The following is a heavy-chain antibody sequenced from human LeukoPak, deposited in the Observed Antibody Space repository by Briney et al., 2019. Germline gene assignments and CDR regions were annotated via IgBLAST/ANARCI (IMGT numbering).Heavy chain of an antibody. D-gene: IGHD2-21*02. Sequence: SETLSLTCTVSGGSINSYYWSWIRQPAGKGLEWVGRLYTSGNTNYNPFLRSRITMSVDTSKNQFSLKLASVTAADTAVYYCAGMVTFQTNFDFWGQGTLVTVSS. V-gene: IGHV4-4*07. CDR1: GGSINSYY. J-gene: IGHJ4*02. CDR2: LYTSGNT. CDR3: AGMVTFQTNFDF.